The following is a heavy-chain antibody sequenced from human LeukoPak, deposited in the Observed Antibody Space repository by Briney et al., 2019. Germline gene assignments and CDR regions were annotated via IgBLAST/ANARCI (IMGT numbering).Heavy chain of an antibody. CDR3: ARGIVVVPAAIFRYFDY. V-gene: IGHV4-34*01. CDR2: INHSGST. Sequence: SETLSLTCAVYGGSFSGYYWSWIRQPPGRGLEWIGEINHSGSTNYNPSLKSRVTISVDTSKNQFSLKLSSVTAADTAVYYCARGIVVVPAAIFRYFDYWGQGTLVTVSS. J-gene: IGHJ4*02. D-gene: IGHD2-2*02. CDR1: GGSFSGYY.